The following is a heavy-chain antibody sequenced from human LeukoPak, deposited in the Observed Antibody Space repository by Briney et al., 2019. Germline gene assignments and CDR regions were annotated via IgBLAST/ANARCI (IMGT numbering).Heavy chain of an antibody. V-gene: IGHV3-33*01. CDR1: GFTFSSYG. J-gene: IGHJ5*02. D-gene: IGHD3-9*01. Sequence: GGSLRLSCAASGFTFSSYGMHWVRQAPGKGLEWVAVIWHDGSNKYYADSVKGRFTISRDNSKNTLYLQMNSLRAEDTAVYYCARAQGILTGYYPNWFDPWGQGTLVTVSS. CDR3: ARAQGILTGYYPNWFDP. CDR2: IWHDGSNK.